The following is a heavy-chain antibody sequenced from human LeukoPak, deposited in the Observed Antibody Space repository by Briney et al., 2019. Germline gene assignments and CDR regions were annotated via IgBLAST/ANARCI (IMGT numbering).Heavy chain of an antibody. CDR1: GGSISSGGYS. D-gene: IGHD6-13*01. Sequence: SETLSLTCAVSGGSISSGGYSWSWIRQPPGKGLEWIGYISYSGNTYYSPSLKSRVTISVDNSKNQFSLKLTSVTAADTAVYYCARYSTTWPYWYFDLWGRGTLVTVSS. V-gene: IGHV4-30-2*01. J-gene: IGHJ2*01. CDR2: ISYSGNT. CDR3: ARYSTTWPYWYFDL.